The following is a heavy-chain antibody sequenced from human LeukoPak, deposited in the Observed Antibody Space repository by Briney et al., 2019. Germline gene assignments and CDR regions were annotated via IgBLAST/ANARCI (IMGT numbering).Heavy chain of an antibody. CDR1: GYTFTSYG. J-gene: IGHJ4*02. V-gene: IGHV1-69*05. Sequence: SVKVSCKASGYTFTSYGISWVRQAPGQGLEWMGRIIPIFGTANYAQKFQGRVTITTDESTSTAYMELSSLRSEDTAVYYCAARDGYNDRADYWGQGTLVTVSS. D-gene: IGHD5-24*01. CDR2: IIPIFGTA. CDR3: AARDGYNDRADY.